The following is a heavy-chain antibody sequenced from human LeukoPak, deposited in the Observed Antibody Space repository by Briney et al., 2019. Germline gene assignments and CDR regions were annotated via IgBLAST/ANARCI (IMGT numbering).Heavy chain of an antibody. Sequence: VASVKVSCKASGYTFTNYAMHWVREAPGQRIEWMGWINAGNGNTKYSQKFQGRVTITRDTSASTAYMELSSLRSEDTAVYYCARDRFGEGVDSWGQGTLVTASS. CDR3: ARDRFGEGVDS. J-gene: IGHJ4*02. V-gene: IGHV1-3*01. CDR2: INAGNGNT. CDR1: GYTFTNYA. D-gene: IGHD3-10*01.